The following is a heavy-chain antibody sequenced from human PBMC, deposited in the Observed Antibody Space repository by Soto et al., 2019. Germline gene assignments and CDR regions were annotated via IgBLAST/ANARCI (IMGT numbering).Heavy chain of an antibody. J-gene: IGHJ4*02. CDR2: ISAGGGST. V-gene: IGHV3-23*01. D-gene: IGHD6-19*01. CDR3: ARPDSGWYGIY. CDR1: GFTFNRYD. Sequence: PGGSLRLSCAASGFTFNRYDMSWVRQAPGKGLEWVSAISAGGGSTYYADSVKGRFTISGDNSKNTLYLQMNSLRAEDTAVYYCARPDSGWYGIYWGQGTLVTVSS.